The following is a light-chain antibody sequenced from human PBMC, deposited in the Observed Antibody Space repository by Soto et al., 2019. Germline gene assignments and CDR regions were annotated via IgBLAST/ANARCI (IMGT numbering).Light chain of an antibody. V-gene: IGLV1-51*01. Sequence: QSVLTQPPSVSAAPGQRVTISCSGGRSNIGNYYVSWYRQLPGTAPKVLMYDNNKRPSGIPDRFSGSKSGTSATLAITGLQTGDGGEYSCGAWDDSLNVYLFGGGTKVTVL. CDR2: DNN. J-gene: IGLJ1*01. CDR1: RSNIGNYY. CDR3: GAWDDSLNVYL.